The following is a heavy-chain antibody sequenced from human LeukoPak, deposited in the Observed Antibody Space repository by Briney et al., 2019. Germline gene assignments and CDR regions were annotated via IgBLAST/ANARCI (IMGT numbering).Heavy chain of an antibody. J-gene: IGHJ4*02. Sequence: GESLKISCKASGYSFASYWIGWVRQMSGKGLEWMAIIHPNDASTIYSPSFQGQVTISADKSINTAYLQWSTLKASDTAMYYCARPNYYDSSGEDYWGQGTLVTVSS. V-gene: IGHV5-51*01. CDR1: GYSFASYW. CDR3: ARPNYYDSSGEDY. CDR2: IHPNDAST. D-gene: IGHD3-22*01.